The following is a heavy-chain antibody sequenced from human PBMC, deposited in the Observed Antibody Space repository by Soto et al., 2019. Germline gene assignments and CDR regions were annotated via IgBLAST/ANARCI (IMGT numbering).Heavy chain of an antibody. CDR3: AHCNYGDYPSDAFDI. V-gene: IGHV2-5*02. CDR2: IYWDDDK. D-gene: IGHD4-17*01. CDR1: GFSLSTSGVG. J-gene: IGHJ3*02. Sequence: QITLKESGPTLVKPTQTLTLTCTFSGFSLSTSGVGVGWIRQPPGKALEWLALIYWDDDKRYSPSLKSRLTITKDTSKTQVVLTMTIMDPVDTATYYCAHCNYGDYPSDAFDIWGQGTMVTVSS.